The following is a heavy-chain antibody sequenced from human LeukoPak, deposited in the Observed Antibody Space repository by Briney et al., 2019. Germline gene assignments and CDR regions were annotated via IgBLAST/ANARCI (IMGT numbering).Heavy chain of an antibody. CDR2: IYHSGSA. J-gene: IGHJ4*02. CDR1: GYSISSGYY. V-gene: IGHV4-38-2*02. D-gene: IGHD6-13*01. Sequence: SETLSLTCTVSGYSISSGYYWGWIRQPPGKGLEWIGSIYHSGSAYYNPSLKSRVTMSVDTSKNQFSLKLSSVTAADTAVYYCARKPIVSSAWYYFDYWGQGTLVTVSS. CDR3: ARKPIVSSAWYYFDY.